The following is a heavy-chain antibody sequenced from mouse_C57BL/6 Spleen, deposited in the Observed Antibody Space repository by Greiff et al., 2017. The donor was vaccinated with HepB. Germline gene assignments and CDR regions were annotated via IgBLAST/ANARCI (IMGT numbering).Heavy chain of an antibody. Sequence: VQLQQPGAELVRPGSSVKLSCKASGYTFTSYWMHWVKQRPIQGLEWIGNIDPSDSETHYNQKFKDKATLTVDKSSSTAYMQLSSLTSEDSAVYYCARYGYYYGSSYGFAYWGQGTLVTVSA. CDR1: GYTFTSYW. CDR2: IDPSDSET. V-gene: IGHV1-52*01. J-gene: IGHJ3*01. D-gene: IGHD1-1*01. CDR3: ARYGYYYGSSYGFAY.